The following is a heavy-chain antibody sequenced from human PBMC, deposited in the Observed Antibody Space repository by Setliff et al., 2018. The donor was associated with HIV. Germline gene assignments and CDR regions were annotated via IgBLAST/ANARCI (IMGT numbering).Heavy chain of an antibody. CDR1: GFTFSSYA. CDR3: AKDPRAAVATICDY. Sequence: GGSLRLSCAASGFTFSSYAMGWVRQAPGKGLEWVSAISGSGGSTSYADSVKGRFTISRDNSKNTLYLQMNSLRAEDTAVYYCAKDPRAAVATICDYWGQGTLVTVSS. V-gene: IGHV3-23*01. D-gene: IGHD5-12*01. J-gene: IGHJ4*02. CDR2: ISGSGGST.